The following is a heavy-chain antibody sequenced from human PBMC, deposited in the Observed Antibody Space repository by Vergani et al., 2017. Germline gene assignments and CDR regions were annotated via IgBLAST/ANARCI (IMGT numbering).Heavy chain of an antibody. CDR1: GFTFSDHY. V-gene: IGHV3-72*01. Sequence: EVQVVESGGGLVKPGGSLRLSCAASGFTFSDHYMDWVRQAPGKGLEWVGRTRNKANSYTTEYAASVKGRFTISRDDSKNSLYLQMNSLKIEDTAVYYCARLGYCSSTTCRQAFDIWGQGTMVTVS. J-gene: IGHJ3*02. D-gene: IGHD2-2*01. CDR2: TRNKANSYTT. CDR3: ARLGYCSSTTCRQAFDI.